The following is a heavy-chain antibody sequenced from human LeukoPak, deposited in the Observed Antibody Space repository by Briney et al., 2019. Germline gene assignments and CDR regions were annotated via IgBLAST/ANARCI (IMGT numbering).Heavy chain of an antibody. D-gene: IGHD3-9*01. V-gene: IGHV1-69*13. CDR1: GDTFSSYA. Sequence: GASVKVSXKASGDTFSSYAISWVRQAPGQGLEWMGRIIPIFGTANYAQKFQGRVTITADESTSTAYMELSSLRSEDTAVYYCARALYDILTGYWFDPWGQGTLVTVSS. CDR3: ARALYDILTGYWFDP. CDR2: IIPIFGTA. J-gene: IGHJ5*02.